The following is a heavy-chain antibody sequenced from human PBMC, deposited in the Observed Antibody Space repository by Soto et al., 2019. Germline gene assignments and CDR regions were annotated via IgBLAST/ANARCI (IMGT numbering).Heavy chain of an antibody. CDR3: VRDTMRASATASFDY. D-gene: IGHD2-2*01. J-gene: IGHJ4*02. Sequence: GGSLRLSCAASGFTFSTYEFNWVRQAPGRGLEWISYISVSGNIIKYAESVKGRFTISRDNAENSLHLHMSNLRVDDTALYFCVRDTMRASATASFDYWGQGTQVTVS. CDR1: GFTFSTYE. V-gene: IGHV3-48*03. CDR2: ISVSGNII.